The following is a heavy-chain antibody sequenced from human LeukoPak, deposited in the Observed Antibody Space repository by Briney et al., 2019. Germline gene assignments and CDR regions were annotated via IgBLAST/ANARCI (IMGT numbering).Heavy chain of an antibody. CDR1: GYSFTSYW. CDR2: TDPSDSYT. D-gene: IGHD6-13*01. Sequence: GESLKISCKGSGYSFTSYWISWVRQMPGKGLEWMGRTDPSDSYTNHSPSFQGHVTISADKSISTAYLQWSSLKASDTAMYYCARHVSSSNDYWGQGTLVTVSS. J-gene: IGHJ4*02. V-gene: IGHV5-10-1*01. CDR3: ARHVSSSNDY.